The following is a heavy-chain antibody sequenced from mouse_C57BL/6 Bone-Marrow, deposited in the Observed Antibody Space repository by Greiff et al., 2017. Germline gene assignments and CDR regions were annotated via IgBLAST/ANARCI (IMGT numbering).Heavy chain of an antibody. Sequence: EVMLVESGGGLVTPVGSLKLSCAASGFTFSSYAMSWVRQTPEKRLEWVATISDGGSYTYYPDIVKGRFTISRDNTKNNLYLQMSHLKSEDTAMYYCARAIYYSFDYWGQGTTLTVSS. V-gene: IGHV5-4*03. CDR3: ARAIYYSFDY. CDR1: GFTFSSYA. CDR2: ISDGGSYT. D-gene: IGHD1-1*01. J-gene: IGHJ2*01.